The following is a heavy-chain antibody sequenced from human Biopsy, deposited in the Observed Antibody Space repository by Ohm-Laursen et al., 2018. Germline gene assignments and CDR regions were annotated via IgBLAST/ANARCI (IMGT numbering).Heavy chain of an antibody. CDR3: GRAVRNQLLTDP. D-gene: IGHD1-7*01. CDR1: GGTFSKYG. CDR2: LNTVSGNS. Sequence: ASVKVSCQASGGTFSKYGITWVRQASGQEPEWIGWLNTVSGNSNFGQKFRGRVTVTSDTSISTAYMELSGLTSDDTATYYCGRAVRNQLLTDPWGQGTLVTVTS. V-gene: IGHV1-8*01. J-gene: IGHJ5*02.